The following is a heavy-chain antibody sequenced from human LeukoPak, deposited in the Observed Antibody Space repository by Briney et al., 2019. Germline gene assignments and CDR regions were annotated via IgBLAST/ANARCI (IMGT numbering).Heavy chain of an antibody. CDR3: ANRGMATTDGSFDI. Sequence: SGPTLVKPTQTLTLTCPFSGFSLSTSGVGVGWIRQPPGKALEWLALIYWDDDTRYSPSLKSRRTITKAPPKNQVVLTMSNISQVLTAPDHGANRGMATTDGSFDISGKGTMVTVSS. CDR2: IYWDDDT. CDR1: GFSLSTSGVG. J-gene: IGHJ3*02. D-gene: IGHD5-24*01. V-gene: IGHV2-5*02.